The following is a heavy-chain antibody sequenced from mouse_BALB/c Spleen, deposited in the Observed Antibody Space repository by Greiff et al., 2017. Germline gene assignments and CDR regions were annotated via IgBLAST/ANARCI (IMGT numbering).Heavy chain of an antibody. CDR1: GYTFTSYW. V-gene: IGHV1-5*01. CDR2: IYPGNSDT. J-gene: IGHJ1*01. D-gene: IGHD2-2*01. CDR3: TRLWLRWYFDV. Sequence: VQLQQSGTVLARPGASVKMSCKASGYTFTSYWMHWVKQRPGQGLEWIGAIYPGNSDTSYNQKFKGKAKLTAVTSTSTAYMELSSLTNEDSAVYYCTRLWLRWYFDVWGAGTTVTVSS.